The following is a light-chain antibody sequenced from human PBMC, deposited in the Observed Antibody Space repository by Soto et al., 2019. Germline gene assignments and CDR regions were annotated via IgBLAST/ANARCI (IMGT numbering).Light chain of an antibody. Sequence: SALTQPASVSGSPGQSITISCTGTSSDIGGYDYVSWYQQHPVKAPKLMIYEVSNRPSGVSNRFSGSKSGNTASLTISGLQAEDEADYYCSSYTTSSTRVFGGGTKVTVL. V-gene: IGLV2-14*01. CDR2: EVS. J-gene: IGLJ2*01. CDR1: SSDIGGYDY. CDR3: SSYTTSSTRV.